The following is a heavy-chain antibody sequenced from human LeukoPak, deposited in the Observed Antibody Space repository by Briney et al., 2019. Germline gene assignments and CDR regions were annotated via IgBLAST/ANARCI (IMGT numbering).Heavy chain of an antibody. D-gene: IGHD5-24*01. CDR2: IYYSGST. J-gene: IGHJ4*02. Sequence: SETLSLTCTVSGGSISSYYWSWIRQPPGKGLEWIGYIYYSGSTNYNPSLKSRVTMSVDTSKNQFSLKLSSVTAADTAVYYCARDHSGDGYNWAPFDYWGQGTLVTVSS. CDR3: ARDHSGDGYNWAPFDY. CDR1: GGSISSYY. V-gene: IGHV4-59*12.